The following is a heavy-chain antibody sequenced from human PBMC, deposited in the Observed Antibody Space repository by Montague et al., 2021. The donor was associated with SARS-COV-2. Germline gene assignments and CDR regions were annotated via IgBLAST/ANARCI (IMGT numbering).Heavy chain of an antibody. CDR1: GVSVTDYY. D-gene: IGHD3-16*01. V-gene: IGHV4-59*08. CDR3: VRHPHYAGLKGPPDF. CDR2: VLYNKGT. J-gene: IGHJ4*02. Sequence: SETLSLTCTVSGVSVTDYYWSWIRQPPGKGLEWVGDVLYNKGTNFNPSLKSRVAISVDTSKNQFSLRLTSVTAADTAFYYCVRHPHYAGLKGPPDFWDQGTLVTVSS.